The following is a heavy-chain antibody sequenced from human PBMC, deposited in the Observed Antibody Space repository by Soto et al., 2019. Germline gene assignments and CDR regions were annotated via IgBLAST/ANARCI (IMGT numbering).Heavy chain of an antibody. CDR2: MYWDHDK. CDR1: GFSLSTSGVG. Sequence: SGPTLVNPTQTLTLTCTFSGFSLSTSGVGVGWIRQPPGKALEGLRIMYWDHDKRYSPSLKSRVTITKDTFKNQLVLTMTNMDPVDTATYYCVYVLWKQLWPRAPVGYWGKGTPVSVS. J-gene: IGHJ4*02. CDR3: VYVLWKQLWPRAPVGY. D-gene: IGHD5-18*01. V-gene: IGHV2-5*02.